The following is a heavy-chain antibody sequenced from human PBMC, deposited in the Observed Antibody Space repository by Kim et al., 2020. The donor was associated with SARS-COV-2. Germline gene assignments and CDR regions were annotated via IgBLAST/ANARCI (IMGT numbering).Heavy chain of an antibody. D-gene: IGHD6-19*01. J-gene: IGHJ3*02. V-gene: IGHV3-33*06. CDR3: AKEGAVAGSAYDAFDI. CDR2: IWYDGSNK. CDR1: GFTFSSYG. Sequence: GGSLRLSCAASGFTFSSYGMHWVRQAPGKGLEWVAVIWYDGSNKYYADSVKGRFTISRDNSKNTLYLQMNSLRAEDTAVYYCAKEGAVAGSAYDAFDIWGQGTMVTVSS.